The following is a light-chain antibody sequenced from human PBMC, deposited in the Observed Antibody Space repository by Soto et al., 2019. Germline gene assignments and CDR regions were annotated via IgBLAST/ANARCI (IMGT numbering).Light chain of an antibody. Sequence: DIVMTQSPLSLPVTPREPASISCRSSQSLSHSNGYNYLDWYLQKPGQSPQLLIYLGSNRASGVPDRFSGSGSGTDFTLKISRVEAEDVGVYYCMQALQTPFTFGPGTKLDIK. CDR3: MQALQTPFT. CDR2: LGS. CDR1: QSLSHSNGYNY. J-gene: IGKJ3*01. V-gene: IGKV2-28*01.